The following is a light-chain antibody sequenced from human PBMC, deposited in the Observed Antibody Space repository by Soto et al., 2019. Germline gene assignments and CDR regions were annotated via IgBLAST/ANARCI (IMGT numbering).Light chain of an antibody. Sequence: QSALTQPPSASGSPGQSVTISCTGTSSDVGAFNYVSWYQQYPGEAPKLIIYEVTKRPSGVPDRFSGSKSGSTASLTISGLQAEDEADYYCSSYTSTSTLWLFGGGTKLTVL. V-gene: IGLV2-8*01. CDR1: SSDVGAFNY. CDR2: EVT. CDR3: SSYTSTSTLWL. J-gene: IGLJ3*02.